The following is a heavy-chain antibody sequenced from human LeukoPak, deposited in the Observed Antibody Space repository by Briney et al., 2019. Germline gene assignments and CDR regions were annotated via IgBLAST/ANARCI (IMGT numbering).Heavy chain of an antibody. Sequence: GGSLRLSCAASGFTFKNHGMNWVRQAPGKGLEWVAHINQDGSEEHYMDSAKARFTISRDNAKNSLSLQMNSLRAEDTAVYYCVRDGGVSGYDLLDYWGQGTLVTVSS. CDR1: GFTFKNHG. CDR2: INQDGSEE. J-gene: IGHJ4*02. CDR3: VRDGGVSGYDLLDY. D-gene: IGHD5-12*01. V-gene: IGHV3-7*01.